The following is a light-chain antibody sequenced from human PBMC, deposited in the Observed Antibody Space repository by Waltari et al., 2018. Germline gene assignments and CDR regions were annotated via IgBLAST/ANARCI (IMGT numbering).Light chain of an antibody. CDR3: SSYTSTSTVL. Sequence: QSDLSQPASMSGSPGPSITISCTGTSRDVGGSTYVSWYHEYPGKAPKLIIYDVKNRPSGVSNRFSGSKSGNTASLTISGLQAEDEADYYCSSYTSTSTVLFGGGTKVTVL. CDR2: DVK. V-gene: IGLV2-14*03. CDR1: SRDVGGSTY. J-gene: IGLJ2*01.